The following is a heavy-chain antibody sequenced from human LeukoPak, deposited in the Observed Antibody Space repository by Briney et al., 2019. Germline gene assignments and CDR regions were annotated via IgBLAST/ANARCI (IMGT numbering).Heavy chain of an antibody. CDR3: ARSQSSSLIDY. CDR1: GYSLSAYG. J-gene: IGHJ4*02. Sequence: GGCLRLSCAASGYSLSAYGVHWVRQAPGKGLEWVAVIWYDGTSKDYADSVKGRFTFSRDNSKNTLYLQMNSLTVEDTAVYYCARSQSSSLIDYWGQGTLVTVSS. CDR2: IWYDGTSK. V-gene: IGHV3-33*01. D-gene: IGHD6-13*01.